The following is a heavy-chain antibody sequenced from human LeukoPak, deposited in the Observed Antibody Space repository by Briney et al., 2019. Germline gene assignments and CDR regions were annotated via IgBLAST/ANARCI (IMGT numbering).Heavy chain of an antibody. V-gene: IGHV3-66*01. J-gene: IGHJ4*02. CDR2: IYGDGKT. CDR3: ARVEEVRGVINY. CDR1: GFTVSNTY. Sequence: GSLRLSCAASGFTVSNTYMSWVRQAPGKGLEWISVIYGDGKTYYADSVKGRFIISRDNAKNSLYLQMNSLRAEDTAVYYCARVEEVRGVINYWGQGTLVTVSS. D-gene: IGHD3-10*01.